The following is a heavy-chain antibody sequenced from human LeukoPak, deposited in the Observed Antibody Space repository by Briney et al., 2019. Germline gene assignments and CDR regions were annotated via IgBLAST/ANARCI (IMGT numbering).Heavy chain of an antibody. CDR3: AREDRGTWIQPLDY. V-gene: IGHV3-74*01. Sequence: GGSLRLSCAASGFTFKLYWMHWVRQGPGKRPVWVSRINDDGSDTIYADSARGRFTISRDDAKNTVYLQMNSLRAEDTAVYYCAREDRGTWIQPLDYWGQGTLVTVSS. CDR1: GFTFKLYW. D-gene: IGHD5-18*01. CDR2: INDDGSDT. J-gene: IGHJ4*02.